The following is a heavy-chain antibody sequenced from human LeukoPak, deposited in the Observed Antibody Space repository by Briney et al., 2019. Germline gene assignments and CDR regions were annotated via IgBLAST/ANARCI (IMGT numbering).Heavy chain of an antibody. D-gene: IGHD3-9*01. CDR2: VYSSGNT. Sequence: SETLSLTCTVSGGSISSYYWSWIRQPAGKGLEWIGRVYSSGNTNYNPSLKSRVTMAVDTSKKQFSLKLSSVTAADTAVYYCAREGQDILTGYYPNAFDIWGQGTMVTVSS. J-gene: IGHJ3*02. V-gene: IGHV4-4*07. CDR3: AREGQDILTGYYPNAFDI. CDR1: GGSISSYY.